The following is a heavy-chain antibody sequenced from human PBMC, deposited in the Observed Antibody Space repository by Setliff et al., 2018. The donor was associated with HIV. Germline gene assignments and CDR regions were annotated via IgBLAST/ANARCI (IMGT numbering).Heavy chain of an antibody. V-gene: IGHV1-24*01. CDR2: FDPEDVET. CDR1: GYTLAELS. D-gene: IGHD3-22*01. CDR3: ATVRLYYYDSSGQEYFQH. J-gene: IGHJ1*01. Sequence: GASVKVSCKVSGYTLAELSIHWVRQAPGKGLEWMGGFDPEDVETVYAQKFQGRVTMTEDTSTDTAYMELSSLRSEDTAVYYCATVRLYYYDSSGQEYFQHWGQGTLVTVSS.